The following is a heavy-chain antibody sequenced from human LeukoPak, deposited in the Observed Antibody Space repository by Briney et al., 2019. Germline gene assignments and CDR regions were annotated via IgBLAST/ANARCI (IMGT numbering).Heavy chain of an antibody. CDR1: GGSISSSSYY. V-gene: IGHV4-39*07. CDR2: IYYSGST. Sequence: SETLSLTCTVSGGSISSSSYYWGWIRQPPGKGLEWIGSIYYSGSTYYNPSLKSRVTISVDTSKNQFSLKLSSVTAADTAVYYCASPYSGSYVPDSNPRETTPYYFDYWGQGTLVTVSS. J-gene: IGHJ4*02. CDR3: ASPYSGSYVPDSNPRETTPYYFDY. D-gene: IGHD1-26*01.